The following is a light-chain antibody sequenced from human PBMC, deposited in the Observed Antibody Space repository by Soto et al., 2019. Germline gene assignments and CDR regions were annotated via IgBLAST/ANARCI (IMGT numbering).Light chain of an antibody. CDR3: LQYNTFPHS. J-gene: IGKJ2*01. CDR1: QMIARW. Sequence: IQMTQSPSTLSASVGDTVTLTCRSSQMIARWLAWYQQKPGTAPRLIIYDATSLQSRVPSRFSASASGTDFTLTISSLHPDEFATYYCLQYNTFPHSFGQGTKLEI. V-gene: IGKV1-5*01. CDR2: DAT.